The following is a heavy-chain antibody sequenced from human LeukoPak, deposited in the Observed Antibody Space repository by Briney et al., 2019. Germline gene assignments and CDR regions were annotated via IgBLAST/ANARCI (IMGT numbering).Heavy chain of an antibody. CDR2: ISGSGDST. D-gene: IGHD6-25*01. J-gene: IGHJ4*02. CDR1: GFTFSSYY. CDR3: AKEIGSAFHFFDS. Sequence: GGSLRLSCAASGFTFSSYYMTWVRQAPGKGLEWVSTISGSGDSTYFADSVKGRFFISRDNSKSTLYLQMSSLSAGDTAVYYCAKEIGSAFHFFDSWGQGTLVTVSS. V-gene: IGHV3-23*01.